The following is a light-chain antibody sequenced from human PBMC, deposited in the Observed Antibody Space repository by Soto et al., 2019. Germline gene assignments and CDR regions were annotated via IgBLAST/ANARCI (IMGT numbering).Light chain of an antibody. CDR1: SSDVGGYNY. CDR2: DVN. J-gene: IGLJ1*01. Sequence: QSVLTQPRSVSGSPGQSVTISCTGTSSDVGGYNYVSWYQQHPGKAPKLMIYDVNKRPSGVPDRFSGSKSGKTASSTISGLQAEDEADYYCCSYAGRYTYVFGTGTKVTVL. V-gene: IGLV2-11*01. CDR3: CSYAGRYTYV.